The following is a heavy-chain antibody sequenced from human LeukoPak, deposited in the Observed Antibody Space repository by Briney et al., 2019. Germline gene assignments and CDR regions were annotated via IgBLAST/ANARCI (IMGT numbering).Heavy chain of an antibody. V-gene: IGHV3-15*01. CDR2: IKSRADGGTT. J-gene: IGHJ3*02. D-gene: IGHD5-12*01. Sequence: PGGSLRLSCATSGFTFSSYGMHWVRQAPGTGLGWVALIKSRADGGTTDHAAPVKGRFTISRDDSKNTLYLQMNSLTTDDTAMYYCVREVAGAFPIWGHGTMVTVSS. CDR3: VREVAGAFPI. CDR1: GFTFSSYG.